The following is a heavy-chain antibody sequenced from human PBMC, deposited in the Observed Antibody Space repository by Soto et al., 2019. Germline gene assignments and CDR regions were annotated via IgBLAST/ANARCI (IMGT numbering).Heavy chain of an antibody. Sequence: QVQLQESGPGLVKPSETLSLTCTVSGDSISNVYWSWIRQPAGKGLESMGRVSASARTNYNPSLPRRDPRSLDTSKNQFSLRLTSVSAADTAVYFCATGMGRYLDLWGRDTLVIVSS. CDR1: GDSISNVY. V-gene: IGHV4-4*07. CDR3: ATGMGRYLDL. J-gene: IGHJ2*01. CDR2: VSASART. D-gene: IGHD2-8*01.